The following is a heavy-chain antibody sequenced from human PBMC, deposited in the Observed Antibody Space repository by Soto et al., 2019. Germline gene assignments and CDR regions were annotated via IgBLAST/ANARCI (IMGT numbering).Heavy chain of an antibody. D-gene: IGHD1-1*01. V-gene: IGHV4-34*01. CDR1: GGFVTSGSYY. Sequence: QVQLQQWGAGLLTPSETLSLPCAVYGGFVTSGSYYWSWIRQPPGKGLEWIGAMSHSGGTHFNPSRKSRVTIAVDTSKNQFTLQMSSVTAADTALYYCARVERGTATTVVDAFDIWGPGTMVSGSS. CDR3: ARVERGTATTVVDAFDI. J-gene: IGHJ3*02. CDR2: MSHSGGT.